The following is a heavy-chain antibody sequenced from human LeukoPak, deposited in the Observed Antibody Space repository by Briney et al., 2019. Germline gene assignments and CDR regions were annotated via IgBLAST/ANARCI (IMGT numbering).Heavy chain of an antibody. CDR2: IYHSGST. V-gene: IGHV4-34*01. D-gene: IGHD5-12*01. CDR1: GGSFSGYY. CDR3: AGSGYSGYGSWAFPVGN. Sequence: PSETLSLTCAVYGGSFSGYYWSWIRQPPGKGLEWIGEIYHSGSTNYNPSLKSRVTISVDKSKNQFSLKLSSVTAADTAVYYCAGSGYSGYGSWAFPVGNWGQGTLVTVSS. J-gene: IGHJ4*02.